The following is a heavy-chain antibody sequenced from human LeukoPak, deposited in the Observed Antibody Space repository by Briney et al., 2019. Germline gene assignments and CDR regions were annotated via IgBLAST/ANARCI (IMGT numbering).Heavy chain of an antibody. V-gene: IGHV3-74*01. Sequence: PGGSLRLSCAASGFTFSSCWMYWVRQAPGKGLVWVSRLSPDGTSTNYADSVKGRFTISRDNAKNTLYLQMNSLRADDTAVYYCAGEIVAAAPRYWGQGTLVSVSS. J-gene: IGHJ4*02. CDR1: GFTFSSCW. CDR2: LSPDGTST. D-gene: IGHD6-13*01. CDR3: AGEIVAAAPRY.